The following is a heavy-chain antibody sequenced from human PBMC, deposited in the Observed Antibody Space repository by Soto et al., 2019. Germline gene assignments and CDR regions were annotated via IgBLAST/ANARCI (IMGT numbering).Heavy chain of an antibody. CDR3: ARDSAFSPPAVAGTFLWFFDL. CDR2: INPHSGGT. Sequence: QVQLVQSGTEVKKPGASVKVSCRASGYTFTGYYLHWVRQAPGQGLEWMGWINPHSGGTNFAQNFEQRVIMTGDPSINTAYMELSGLRSDATAVYFCARDSAFSPPAVAGTFLWFFDLWGRGTLVTVSP. V-gene: IGHV1-2*02. D-gene: IGHD6-19*01. CDR1: GYTFTGYY. J-gene: IGHJ2*01.